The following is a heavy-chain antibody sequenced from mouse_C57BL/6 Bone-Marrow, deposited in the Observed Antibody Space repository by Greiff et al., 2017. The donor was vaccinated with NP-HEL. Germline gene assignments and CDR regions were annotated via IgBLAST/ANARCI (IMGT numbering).Heavy chain of an antibody. V-gene: IGHV1-81*01. CDR3: ARRRDYDDAWFAY. CDR1: GYTFTSYG. J-gene: IGHJ3*01. D-gene: IGHD2-4*01. CDR2: IYPRSGNT. Sequence: QVQLKQSGAELARPGASVKLSCKASGYTFTSYGISWVKQRTGQGLEWIGEIYPRSGNTYYNEKFKGKATLTADKSSSTAYMELRSLTSEDSAVYFCARRRDYDDAWFAYWGQGTLVTVSA.